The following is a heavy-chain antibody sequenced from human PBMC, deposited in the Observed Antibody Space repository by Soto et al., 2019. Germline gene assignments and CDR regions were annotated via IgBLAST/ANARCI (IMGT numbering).Heavy chain of an antibody. CDR2: IHPNSGAS. CDR3: TRGRFDRLLWNDY. Sequence: QVQLVQYGAEVKKPGDSVKVSCKASGYTFTGQFMHWLRQAPGQGLEWMGWIHPNSGASNFAQKFQGRVAMTRDTSINTAYMELRSLKSDDTAIYYCTRGRFDRLLWNDYWGQGTLVTVSS. CDR1: GYTFTGQF. V-gene: IGHV1-2*02. J-gene: IGHJ4*02. D-gene: IGHD3-10*01.